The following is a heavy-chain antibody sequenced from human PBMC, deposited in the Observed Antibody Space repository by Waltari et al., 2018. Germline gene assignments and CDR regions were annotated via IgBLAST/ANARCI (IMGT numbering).Heavy chain of an antibody. CDR3: ARDRPGTINSFDP. V-gene: IGHV4-39*02. Sequence: QLQLQESGPGLVKPSETLSLTCIVSGGSISSSNYYWGWIRQPPGKGLEWIGSIYSGGSPYYNPSLQSRVTISVDTSKNHFSLKLNYVTAADTAVYFCARDRPGTINSFDPWGQGTLVTVSS. CDR2: IYSGGSP. D-gene: IGHD1-1*01. J-gene: IGHJ5*02. CDR1: GGSISSSNYY.